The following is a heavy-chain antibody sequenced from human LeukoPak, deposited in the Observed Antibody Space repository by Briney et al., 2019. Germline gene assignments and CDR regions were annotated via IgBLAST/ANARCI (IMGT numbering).Heavy chain of an antibody. J-gene: IGHJ6*02. D-gene: IGHD3-10*01. CDR3: ARHFTMVRGVPYYYYGMDV. CDR2: IYYSGST. CDR1: GGSISSSSYY. V-gene: IGHV4-39*01. Sequence: SETLSLTCTVSGGSISSSSYYWGWIRQPPGKGLEWLGSIYYSGSTYYNPSLKSRVTISVDTSKNQFSLKLSSVTAADTAVYYCARHFTMVRGVPYYYYGMDVWGQGTTVTVSS.